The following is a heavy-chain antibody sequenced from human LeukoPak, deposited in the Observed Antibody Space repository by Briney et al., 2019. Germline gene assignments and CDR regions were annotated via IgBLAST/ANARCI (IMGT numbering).Heavy chain of an antibody. J-gene: IGHJ4*02. CDR2: IYYTGST. Sequence: SETLSLTCTVSGGSISTYYWNWIRQPSGKGLEWIGYIYYTGSTNYNPSLKSRVTISVDTSKNQFSLKLSSVTAADTAVYYCARSGGYGSSWSLWGLGALVTVSS. CDR3: ARSGGYGSSWSL. D-gene: IGHD6-13*01. V-gene: IGHV4-59*01. CDR1: GGSISTYY.